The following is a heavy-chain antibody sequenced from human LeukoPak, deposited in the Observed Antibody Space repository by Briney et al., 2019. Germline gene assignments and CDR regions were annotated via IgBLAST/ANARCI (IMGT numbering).Heavy chain of an antibody. Sequence: GGSLRLSCAASGFTFSSYSMNWVRQAPGKGLEWVSYISSSSSTIYYADSVKGRFTISRDNAKNSLYLQMNSLRAEDTAVYYCARDAGRYFDWALGGGCYFDYWGQGTLVTVSS. CDR2: ISSSSSTI. CDR3: ARDAGRYFDWALGGGCYFDY. CDR1: GFTFSSYS. D-gene: IGHD3-9*01. J-gene: IGHJ4*02. V-gene: IGHV3-48*01.